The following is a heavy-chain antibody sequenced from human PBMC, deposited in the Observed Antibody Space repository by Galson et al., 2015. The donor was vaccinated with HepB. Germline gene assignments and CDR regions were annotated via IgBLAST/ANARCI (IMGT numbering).Heavy chain of an antibody. CDR1: GYTFTGHY. V-gene: IGHV1-2*02. CDR3: WVGATPPDYYSDY. J-gene: IGHJ4*02. CDR2: INPHSGDT. D-gene: IGHD1-26*01. Sequence: SVKVSCKASGYTFTGHYMHWVRQAPGQGLEWMGWINPHSGDTNYAQKFQGRVTMARDTSISTAYMDLSGLTSDDTAVYYCWVGATPPDYYSDYWGQGTLVTVSS.